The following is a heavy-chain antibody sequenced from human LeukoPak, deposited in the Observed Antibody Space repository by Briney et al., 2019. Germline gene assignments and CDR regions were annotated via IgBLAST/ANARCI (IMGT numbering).Heavy chain of an antibody. CDR2: VYPNGGGT. D-gene: IGHD3-10*01. J-gene: IGHJ4*02. Sequence: RASVKVSCKASGYTFTAYYVHWVRQAPGHGLEWLGRVYPNGGGTIDAQKFQGRVTLTRDTSITTAYMELGRLTSDDTAVYYCARVEGSAATASDWGQGTLVTVSS. CDR3: ARVEGSAATASD. CDR1: GYTFTAYY. V-gene: IGHV1-2*06.